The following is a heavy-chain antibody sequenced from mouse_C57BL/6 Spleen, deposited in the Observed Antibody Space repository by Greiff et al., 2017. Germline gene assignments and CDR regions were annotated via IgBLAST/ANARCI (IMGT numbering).Heavy chain of an antibody. CDR1: GYAFSSSW. CDR2: IYPGDGDT. D-gene: IGHD1-1*01. V-gene: IGHV1-82*01. J-gene: IGHJ2*01. CDR3: ARDYYYGSSPYYFDY. Sequence: SGPELVKPGASVKISCKASGYAFSSSWMNWVKQRPGKGLEWIGRIYPGDGDTNYNGKFKGKATLTADKSSSTAYMQLSSLTSEDSAVYFCARDYYYGSSPYYFDYWGQGTTLTVST.